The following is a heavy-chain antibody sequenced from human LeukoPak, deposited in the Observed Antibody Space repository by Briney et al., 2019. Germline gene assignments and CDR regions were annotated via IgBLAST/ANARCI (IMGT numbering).Heavy chain of an antibody. CDR3: ARALGDDILTGYPDY. V-gene: IGHV1-2*02. D-gene: IGHD3-9*01. CDR1: GYTFTVYY. CDR2: INPNSGGT. J-gene: IGHJ4*02. Sequence: ASVTVSFKASGYTFTVYYMHLVRQGPGQGLEWEGWINPNSGGTNYAQKFQGRVTMTRDTSISTAYMELSRLRSDDTAVYYCARALGDDILTGYPDYGGQGTLVTVSS.